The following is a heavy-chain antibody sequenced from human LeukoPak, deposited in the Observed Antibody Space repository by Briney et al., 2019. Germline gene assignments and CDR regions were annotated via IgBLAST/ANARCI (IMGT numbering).Heavy chain of an antibody. Sequence: VASAKVSCKASGYTFTSYAMNWVRQAPGQGLEWMGWINTNTGNPTYAQGFTGRFVFSLDTSVSTAYLQISSLKAEDTAVYCCAREIGLLWFGELSTFDYWGQGTLVTVSS. CDR1: GYTFTSYA. D-gene: IGHD3-10*01. CDR3: AREIGLLWFGELSTFDY. J-gene: IGHJ4*02. CDR2: INTNTGNP. V-gene: IGHV7-4-1*02.